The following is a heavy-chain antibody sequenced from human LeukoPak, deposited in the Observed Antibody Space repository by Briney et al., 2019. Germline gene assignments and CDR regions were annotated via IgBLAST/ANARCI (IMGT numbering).Heavy chain of an antibody. D-gene: IGHD3/OR15-3a*01. V-gene: IGHV3-53*01. CDR1: GFTLSSSY. CDR3: ARDQFAFGLFDY. J-gene: IGHJ4*02. CDR2: IYSGGST. Sequence: PGGSLTLSCAASGFTLSSSYMSWGRHAPGQGLDWVSVIYSGGSTYNSDSVKGRFTIPRDGSKNTLYLPMNSLRAEDTAVYYCARDQFAFGLFDYWGQGTLVTVSS.